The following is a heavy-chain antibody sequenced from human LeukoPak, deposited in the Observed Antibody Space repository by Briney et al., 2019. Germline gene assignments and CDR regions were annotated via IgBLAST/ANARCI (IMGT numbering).Heavy chain of an antibody. CDR3: ARATSGYYFDY. J-gene: IGHJ4*02. D-gene: IGHD3-22*01. V-gene: IGHV4-59*12. CDR1: GGSISSYY. CDR2: ISYSGST. Sequence: SETLSLTCTVSGGSISSYYWNWIRQPPGKGLEWIGHISYSGSTNYNPSLKSRVTMSVDTSKNQFSLKLSSVTAADTAVYFCARATSGYYFDYWDQGTLVTVSS.